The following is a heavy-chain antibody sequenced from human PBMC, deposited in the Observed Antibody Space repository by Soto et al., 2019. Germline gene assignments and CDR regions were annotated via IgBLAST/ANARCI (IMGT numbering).Heavy chain of an antibody. V-gene: IGHV3-23*01. CDR3: AKEPSGRIHSSSWEYYFDY. CDR1: GFTFNNYA. CDR2: ISVSGGTT. Sequence: PGGSLRLSCAASGFTFNNYALTWVRQAPGKGLEWVSTISVSGGTTYYADSVKGRFTISRDNSKNTLYLQMNSLRAEDTAVYYCAKEPSGRIHSSSWEYYFDYWGQGTLVTVSS. J-gene: IGHJ4*02. D-gene: IGHD6-13*01.